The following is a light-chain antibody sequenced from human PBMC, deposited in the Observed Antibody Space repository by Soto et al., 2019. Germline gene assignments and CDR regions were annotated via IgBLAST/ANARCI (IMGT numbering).Light chain of an antibody. V-gene: IGLV2-11*01. CDR3: CSHAGSYTYV. CDR2: DVT. Sequence: QSALTQPRSVSGSPGQSLTISCTGTSSDVGGYNYVSWYQQYPGKVPKLMIYDVTKRPSGVPDRFSGSKSGNTASLTISGLRAEDEADYYCCSHAGSYTYVFGTGTQLTVL. CDR1: SSDVGGYNY. J-gene: IGLJ6*01.